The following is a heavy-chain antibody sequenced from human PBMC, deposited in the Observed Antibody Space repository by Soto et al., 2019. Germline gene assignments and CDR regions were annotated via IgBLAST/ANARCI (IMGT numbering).Heavy chain of an antibody. V-gene: IGHV3-21*01. J-gene: IGHJ5*02. CDR2: ISSNSAYI. Sequence: LRLSCAASGYTFRSFTMNWVRQAPGKGLEWVSTISSNSAYIYYTDALRGRFTISRGNAKNSLHLQMNSLRAEDTAVYYCTRDASRDSSARGWFDPWGPGTLVTVSS. D-gene: IGHD6-13*01. CDR1: GYTFRSFT. CDR3: TRDASRDSSARGWFDP.